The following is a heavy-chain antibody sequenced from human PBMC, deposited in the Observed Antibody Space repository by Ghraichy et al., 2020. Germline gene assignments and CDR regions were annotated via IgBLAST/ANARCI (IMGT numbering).Heavy chain of an antibody. CDR3: ARATAPGDYYYINV. D-gene: IGHD5-18*01. CDR2: IYYTGIT. J-gene: IGHJ6*03. CDR1: GASISSHY. Sequence: SETLSLTCTVSGASISSHYWTWIRQPPGKGLEWIGYIYYTGITNYNPSFKSRVTISVDTSKNQFSLKLSSVTAADTAVYYCARATAPGDYYYINVWGQGTTVTVSS. V-gene: IGHV4-59*11.